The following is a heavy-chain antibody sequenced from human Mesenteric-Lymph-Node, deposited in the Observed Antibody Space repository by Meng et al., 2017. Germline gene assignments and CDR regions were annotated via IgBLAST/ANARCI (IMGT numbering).Heavy chain of an antibody. Sequence: VQLVGSGGHLCKPGGSLRLSCAASGFTFSSYWMHWVRQAPGKGLVWVSRINSDGSSTSYADSVKGRFTISRDNAKNTLYLQMNSLRAEDTAVYYCARVGYSYGYGYWGQGTLVTVSS. D-gene: IGHD5-18*01. J-gene: IGHJ4*02. V-gene: IGHV3-74*01. CDR2: INSDGSST. CDR1: GFTFSSYW. CDR3: ARVGYSYGYGY.